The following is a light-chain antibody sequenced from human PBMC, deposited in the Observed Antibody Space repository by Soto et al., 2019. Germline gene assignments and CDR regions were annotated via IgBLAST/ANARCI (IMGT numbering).Light chain of an antibody. CDR1: SSNIGAGYD. Sequence: QSVLTQPPSVSGAPGQRVTISCTGSSSNIGAGYDVHWYQQFPGTAPRLLIYANNNRPSGVPGRFSGSKSGTSASLAITGLQADDEPEYYCQSYAFALSAHNYVFGTGTKVTVL. CDR3: QSYAFALSAHNYV. CDR2: ANN. V-gene: IGLV1-40*01. J-gene: IGLJ1*01.